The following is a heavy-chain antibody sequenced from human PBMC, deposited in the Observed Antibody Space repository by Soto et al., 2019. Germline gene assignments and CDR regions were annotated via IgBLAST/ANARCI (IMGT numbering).Heavy chain of an antibody. CDR3: ARVISTVTRIASYYFDY. CDR1: GYTFTSYG. CDR2: ISAYNGNT. D-gene: IGHD4-17*01. Sequence: ASVKVSCKASGYTFTSYGISWVRQAPGQGLEWMGLISAYNGNTNYAQKLQGRVTMTTDTSTSTAYMELRSLRSDDTAVYYCARVISTVTRIASYYFDYWGQGTLVTVSS. V-gene: IGHV1-18*04. J-gene: IGHJ4*02.